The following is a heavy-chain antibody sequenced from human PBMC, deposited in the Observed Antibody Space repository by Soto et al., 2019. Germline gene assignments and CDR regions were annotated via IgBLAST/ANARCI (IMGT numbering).Heavy chain of an antibody. CDR2: VYYSGTT. D-gene: IGHD3-22*01. V-gene: IGHV4-59*12. Sequence: PSETLSLTCTVSGGSINNYYLSWIRQSPGKGLEWIGYVYYSGTTNYNPTLKSRITILVDTSENQFSLKLNPVTAADTAVYYCARVRREYDNSGPVDYWGQGTLVTVSS. CDR3: ARVRREYDNSGPVDY. CDR1: GGSINNYY. J-gene: IGHJ4*02.